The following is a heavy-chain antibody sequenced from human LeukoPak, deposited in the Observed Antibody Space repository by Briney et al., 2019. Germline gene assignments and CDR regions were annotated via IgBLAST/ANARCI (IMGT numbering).Heavy chain of an antibody. Sequence: SETLSLTCTVSGGSISSYYWSWIRQPPGKGLEWNGYIYYSGSTNYNPSLKSRVTISVDTSKNQFSLKLSSVTAADTAVYYCARDTLRGSYGSGSYYNPLGAFDIWGQETMVTVSS. D-gene: IGHD3-10*01. V-gene: IGHV4-59*01. CDR3: ARDTLRGSYGSGSYYNPLGAFDI. J-gene: IGHJ3*02. CDR2: IYYSGST. CDR1: GGSISSYY.